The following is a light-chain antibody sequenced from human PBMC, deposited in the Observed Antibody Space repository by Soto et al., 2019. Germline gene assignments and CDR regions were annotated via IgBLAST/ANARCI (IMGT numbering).Light chain of an antibody. CDR1: QGISTW. CDR2: GAS. Sequence: EIQMNQSPSSVSASVGDRVTITCRASQGISTWLAWYQQKAGKAPNLLIYGASNLHSGVPSRFSGSGSGTNFTLTISIMQPEDFATYYCQQANSFPITFGQGTRLEIK. V-gene: IGKV1-12*01. CDR3: QQANSFPIT. J-gene: IGKJ5*01.